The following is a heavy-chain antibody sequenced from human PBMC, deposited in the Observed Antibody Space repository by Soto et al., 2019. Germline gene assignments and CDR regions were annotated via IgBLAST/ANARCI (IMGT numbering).Heavy chain of an antibody. D-gene: IGHD6-6*01. CDR3: ARQGSIANSRNWLDP. CDR1: GCRLTSYS. CDR2: IYPGHSDT. Sequence: PGESLKISCKASGCRLTSYSIACVPQVAGKGLEWMGVIYPGHSDTRYSPPFQGQVTISADKSISTAYLQWSRLTASETAIYYCARQGSIANSRNWLDPWGQGTPVTVSS. J-gene: IGHJ5*02. V-gene: IGHV5-51*01.